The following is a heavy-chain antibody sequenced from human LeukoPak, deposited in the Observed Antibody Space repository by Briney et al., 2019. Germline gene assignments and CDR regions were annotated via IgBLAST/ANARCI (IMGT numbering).Heavy chain of an antibody. J-gene: IGHJ6*03. CDR1: GGSFIGYY. D-gene: IGHD6-19*01. V-gene: IGHV4-34*01. CDR3: ARDVPVPIAVAGSYYYYYYMDV. CDR2: INHSGST. Sequence: SETLSLTCAVYGGSFIGYYWSWIRHPPGKGLGWIGEINHSGSTNYNPSLKSRVTISVDTSKNQFSLKLSSVTAADTAVYYCARDVPVPIAVAGSYYYYYYMDVWGKGTTVTVSS.